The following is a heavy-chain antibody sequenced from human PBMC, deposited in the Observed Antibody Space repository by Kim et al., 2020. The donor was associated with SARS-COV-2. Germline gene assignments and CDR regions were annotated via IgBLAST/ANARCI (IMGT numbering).Heavy chain of an antibody. V-gene: IGHV1-69*13. CDR2: IIPIFGTA. D-gene: IGHD1-7*01. CDR1: GGTFSNYA. Sequence: SVKVSCKTSGGTFSNYAISWVRQAPGQGLEWMGGIIPIFGTANYAQKFQGRVTITADESTSTAYMELSSLRSEDTAVYYCARDMDNWNYPRFDPWGQGTLVTVSS. J-gene: IGHJ5*02. CDR3: ARDMDNWNYPRFDP.